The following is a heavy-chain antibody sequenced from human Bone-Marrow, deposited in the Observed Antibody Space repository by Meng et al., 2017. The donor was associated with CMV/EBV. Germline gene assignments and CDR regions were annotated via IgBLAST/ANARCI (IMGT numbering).Heavy chain of an antibody. CDR2: INPNSGGT. D-gene: IGHD3-3*01. V-gene: IGHV1-2*02. CDR1: GYTFTGYY. CDR3: ARSYDFWSGYYQINYYYGMDV. Sequence: ASVKVSCKASGYTFTGYYMHWVRQAPGQGLEWMGWINPNSGGTNYAQKFQGRVTMTRDTSISTAYMELSRLRSDDTAVYYCARSYDFWSGYYQINYYYGMDVWGQGTTSPSP. J-gene: IGHJ6*02.